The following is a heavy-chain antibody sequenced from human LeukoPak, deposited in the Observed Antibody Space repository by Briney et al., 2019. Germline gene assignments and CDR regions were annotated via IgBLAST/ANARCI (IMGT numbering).Heavy chain of an antibody. CDR1: GYTFTGYY. CDR3: ARYSGYDEPFEY. D-gene: IGHD5-12*01. CDR2: INPNSGGT. J-gene: IGHJ4*02. Sequence: ASVTVSCKASGYTFTGYYMHWVRQAPGQGVEWMGWINPNSGGTNYAQKFQGRVTMTRDTSVTTAYMELSRLRSDDTAVYYCARYSGYDEPFEYWGQGTLVTVSS. V-gene: IGHV1-2*02.